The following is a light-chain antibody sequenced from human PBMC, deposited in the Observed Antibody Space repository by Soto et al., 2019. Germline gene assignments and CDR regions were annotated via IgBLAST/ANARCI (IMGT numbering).Light chain of an antibody. CDR2: EVN. CDR3: TSYAGGNNV. CDR1: SSDVGAYNY. Sequence: QSALTQPPSASGSPGQSVTISCTGTSSDVGAYNYVSWYQQYPGKVPRLMIYEVNKRPSGVPDRFSGSKSGHTASLTVSGLQAEDEADYYCTSYAGGNNVFGTGTKVTVL. J-gene: IGLJ1*01. V-gene: IGLV2-8*01.